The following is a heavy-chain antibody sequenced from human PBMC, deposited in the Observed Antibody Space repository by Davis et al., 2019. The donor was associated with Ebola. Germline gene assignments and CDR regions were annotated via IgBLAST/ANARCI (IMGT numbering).Heavy chain of an antibody. D-gene: IGHD3-22*01. Sequence: PGGSLRLSCAASGFTFSSYWMHWVRQAPGKGLVWVSRINSDGSSTSYADSVKGRFTISRDNAKNSLYLQMSSLRAEDTAVYYCARERRYDSGYFDYWGQGTLVTVSS. CDR2: INSDGSST. CDR3: ARERRYDSGYFDY. V-gene: IGHV3-74*01. CDR1: GFTFSSYW. J-gene: IGHJ4*02.